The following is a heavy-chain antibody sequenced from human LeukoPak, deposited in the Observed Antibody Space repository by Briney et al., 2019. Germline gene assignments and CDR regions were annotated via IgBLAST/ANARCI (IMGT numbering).Heavy chain of an antibody. D-gene: IGHD3-10*01. CDR2: ISGSGGST. Sequence: GGSLRLSCAASGFTFSSYAMSWVRQAPGKGLEWVSAISGSGGSTYYADSVKGRFTISRDNSKNTLYLQMNSLRAEDAAVYYCAKAYGSGSYFLDISWFDPWGQGTLVTVSS. V-gene: IGHV3-23*01. CDR1: GFTFSSYA. CDR3: AKAYGSGSYFLDISWFDP. J-gene: IGHJ5*02.